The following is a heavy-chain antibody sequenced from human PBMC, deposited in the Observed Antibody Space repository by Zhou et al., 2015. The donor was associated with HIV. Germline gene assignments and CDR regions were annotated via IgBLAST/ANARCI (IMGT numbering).Heavy chain of an antibody. CDR3: ARVMRAYCGGDCYHWYFDL. Sequence: QVQLVESGGGLVKPGGSLRLSCAASGFTFSDYYMTWIRQAPGKGLEWVSYISYSGGIKYYGDSVKGRFTISRDNAKKSLYLQMNSLRAGDTAMYYCARVMRAYCGGDCYHWYFDLWGRGTLVTVSS. D-gene: IGHD2-21*02. CDR2: ISYSGGIK. V-gene: IGHV3-11*01. J-gene: IGHJ2*01. CDR1: GFTFSDYY.